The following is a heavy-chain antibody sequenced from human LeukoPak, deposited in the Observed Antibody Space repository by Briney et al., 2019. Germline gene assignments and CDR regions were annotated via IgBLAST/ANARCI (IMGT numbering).Heavy chain of an antibody. J-gene: IGHJ5*02. CDR2: INSDGSST. D-gene: IGHD3-10*01. Sequence: GGSLRLSCAASGFTFSSYWMHWVRQAPGKGLVWVSRINSDGSSTSYADSVKGRFTISRDNAKNTLYLQMNSLRAEDTAVYYCARDALLSFRSGTEQDWFDPWGQGTLVTVSS. V-gene: IGHV3-74*01. CDR3: ARDALLSFRSGTEQDWFDP. CDR1: GFTFSSYW.